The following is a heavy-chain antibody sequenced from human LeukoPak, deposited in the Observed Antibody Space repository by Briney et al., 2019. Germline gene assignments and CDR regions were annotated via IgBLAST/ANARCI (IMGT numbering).Heavy chain of an antibody. D-gene: IGHD2-15*01. J-gene: IGHJ3*02. Sequence: GGSLRLSCAASGFTFSSYGMHWVRQAPGKGLEWVAVIWYDGSNKYYADCVKGRFTISRDNSNNTLYLQMTSLRAEDTAVYYCARDCSGGSCYSGAHDAFDIWGQGTMVTVSS. V-gene: IGHV3-33*01. CDR3: ARDCSGGSCYSGAHDAFDI. CDR1: GFTFSSYG. CDR2: IWYDGSNK.